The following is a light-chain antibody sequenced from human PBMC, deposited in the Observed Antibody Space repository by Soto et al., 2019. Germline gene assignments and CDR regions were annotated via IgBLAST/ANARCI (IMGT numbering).Light chain of an antibody. V-gene: IGLV1-40*01. CDR1: SGKSGAHYD. CDR3: QSYDSSLSGYV. Sequence: VPTQPPAVSGAPGQRVSISCTGSSGKSGAHYDVHWYEQLPGTAPKLLIYGNSNRPSGVPDRFSGSKSGTSASMAMSGLQAEDEADYSCQSYDSSLSGYVFGTGAKV. CDR2: GNS. J-gene: IGLJ1*01.